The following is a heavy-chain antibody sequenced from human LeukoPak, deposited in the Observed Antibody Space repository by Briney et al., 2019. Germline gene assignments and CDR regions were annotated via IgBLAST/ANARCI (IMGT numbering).Heavy chain of an antibody. J-gene: IGHJ5*02. D-gene: IGHD3-10*01. V-gene: IGHV3-21*01. CDR1: GFTFSSYS. CDR2: ISSSSSYI. CDR3: ARGGLRHNWFDP. Sequence: PGGSLRLSCAASGFTFSSYSMNWVRQAPGKGLEWVSSISSSSSYIYYADSVKGRFTISRDNAKNSLYLQMNSLRAEDTAVHYCARGGLRHNWFDPWGQGTLVTVSS.